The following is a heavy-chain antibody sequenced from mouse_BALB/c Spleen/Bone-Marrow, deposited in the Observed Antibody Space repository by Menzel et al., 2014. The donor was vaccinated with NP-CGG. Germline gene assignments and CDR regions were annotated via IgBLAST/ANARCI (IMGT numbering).Heavy chain of an antibody. CDR1: GYTFSNYW. V-gene: IGHV1-5*01. D-gene: IGHD3-1*01. CDR2: IHPGNSDT. CDR3: TTLARNNFDY. Sequence: DVQLQESGTVLARPGAAVKMSCKASGYTFSNYWMHWIKQRPGQGLEWIGTIHPGNSDTTYNQKFKGKAKLTAVTSTSTAYMELSSLTNEDSAVYYCTTLARNNFDYWGQGTTLIVSS. J-gene: IGHJ2*01.